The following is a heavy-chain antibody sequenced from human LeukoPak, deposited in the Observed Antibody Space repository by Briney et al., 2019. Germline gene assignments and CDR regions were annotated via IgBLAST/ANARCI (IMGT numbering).Heavy chain of an antibody. CDR2: IKQDGSEK. V-gene: IGHV3-7*01. CDR1: GFTFSNSW. J-gene: IGHJ4*02. Sequence: GGSLRLSCAASGFTFSNSWMSWVRQAPGKGLEWVANIKQDGSEKNHVDSVKGRFTISRDNAKKSLFLQMNSLRAEDTAVYYCARDRGWNIFDYWGQGTLVTVSS. D-gene: IGHD1/OR15-1a*01. CDR3: ARDRGWNIFDY.